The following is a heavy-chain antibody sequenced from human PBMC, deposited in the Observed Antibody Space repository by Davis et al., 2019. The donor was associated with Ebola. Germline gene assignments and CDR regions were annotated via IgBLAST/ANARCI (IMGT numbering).Heavy chain of an antibody. V-gene: IGHV3-23*01. CDR3: AKTAAGAHCSSISCYTPFDY. Sequence: PGGSLRLSCAASGFTFSSYAMSWVRQAPGKGLEWVSAISGSGGSTYYADSVKGRFTISRDNSKNTLYLQMNSLRAEDTAVYYCAKTAAGAHCSSISCYTPFDYWGQGTLVTVSS. D-gene: IGHD2-2*02. CDR2: ISGSGGST. J-gene: IGHJ4*02. CDR1: GFTFSSYA.